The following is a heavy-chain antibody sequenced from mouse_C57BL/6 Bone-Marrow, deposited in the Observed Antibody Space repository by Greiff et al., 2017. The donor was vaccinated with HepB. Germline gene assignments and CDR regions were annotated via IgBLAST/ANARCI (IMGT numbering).Heavy chain of an antibody. D-gene: IGHD2-5*01. CDR3: ARCPYSNYGLWFAY. CDR1: GYAFSSYW. CDR2: IYPGDGDT. V-gene: IGHV1-80*01. Sequence: VQLQQSGAELVKPGASVKISCKASGYAFSSYWMNWVKQRPGKGPEWIGQIYPGDGDTNYNGKFKGKATLTADKSSSTAYMQLSSLTSEDSAVYFCARCPYSNYGLWFAYWGQGTLVTVSA. J-gene: IGHJ3*01.